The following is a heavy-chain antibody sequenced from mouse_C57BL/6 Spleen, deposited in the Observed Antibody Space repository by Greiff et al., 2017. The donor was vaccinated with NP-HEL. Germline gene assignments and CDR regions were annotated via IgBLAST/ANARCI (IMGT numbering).Heavy chain of an antibody. Sequence: EVKLMESEGGLVQPGSSMKLSCTASGFTFSDYYMAWVRQVPEKGLEWVANINYDGSSTYYLDSLKSRFIISRDNAKNILYLQMSSLKTEDTATYYWARDKVYDNNDRYVDVWGTGTTVTVSS. CDR3: ARDKVYDNNDRYVDV. J-gene: IGHJ1*03. V-gene: IGHV5-16*01. CDR2: INYDGSST. D-gene: IGHD2-3*01. CDR1: GFTFSDYY.